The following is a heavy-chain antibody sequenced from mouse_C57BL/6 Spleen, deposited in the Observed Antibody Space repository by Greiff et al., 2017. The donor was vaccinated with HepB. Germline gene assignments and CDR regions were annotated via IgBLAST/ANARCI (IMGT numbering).Heavy chain of an antibody. CDR2: IDPSDSYT. V-gene: IGHV1-50*01. CDR3: ARGAILRYYFDY. Sequence: QVQLQQPGAELVKPGASVKLSCKASGYTFTSYWMQWVKQRPGQGLEWIGEIDPSDSYTNYNQKFKGKATLTVDTSSSTAYMQLSSLTSEDSAVYYCARGAILRYYFDYWGQGTTLTVSS. J-gene: IGHJ2*01. D-gene: IGHD1-1*01. CDR1: GYTFTSYW.